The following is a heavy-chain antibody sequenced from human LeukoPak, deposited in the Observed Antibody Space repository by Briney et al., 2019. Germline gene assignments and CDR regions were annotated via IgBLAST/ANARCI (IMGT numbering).Heavy chain of an antibody. Sequence: GGSLRLSCAASGFTFSSYAMSWVRQAPGKGLEWVSAISGSGGSTYYADSVKGRFTISRDNSKNTLYLQMNSLRAEDTAVYYCATASWGALLAYYDGMDVGGQGTTVTVS. CDR3: ATASWGALLAYYDGMDV. CDR1: GFTFSSYA. CDR2: ISGSGGST. J-gene: IGHJ6*02. D-gene: IGHD3-16*01. V-gene: IGHV3-23*01.